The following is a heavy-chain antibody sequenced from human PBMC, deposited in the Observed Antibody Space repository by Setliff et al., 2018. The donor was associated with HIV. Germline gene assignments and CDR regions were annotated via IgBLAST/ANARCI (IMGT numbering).Heavy chain of an antibody. CDR3: ARVKGQWRGYSWFDP. J-gene: IGHJ5*02. CDR2: SHNTGST. Sequence: PSETLSLTCNVSGDSFSTYYWSWIRQPPGKGLEWIAFSHNTGSTNYSPSLKSRVTVSLDISKRQFFLTLKSVTAADTAVYYCARVKGQWRGYSWFDPWGQGTLVTGSS. D-gene: IGHD3-22*01. CDR1: GDSFSTYY. V-gene: IGHV4-59*01.